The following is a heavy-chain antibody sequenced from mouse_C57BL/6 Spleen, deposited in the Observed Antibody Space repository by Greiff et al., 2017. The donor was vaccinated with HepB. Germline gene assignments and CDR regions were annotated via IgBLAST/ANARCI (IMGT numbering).Heavy chain of an antibody. Sequence: QVQLQQSGAELVRPGASVTLSCKASGYTFTDYEMHWVKQTPVHGLEWIGAIDPETGGTAYNQKFKGKAILTADKSSSTAYMELRSLTSEDSAVYYCTRSGQRRLLDYWGQGTTLTVSS. D-gene: IGHD3-2*02. V-gene: IGHV1-15*01. CDR1: GYTFTDYE. CDR3: TRSGQRRLLDY. CDR2: IDPETGGT. J-gene: IGHJ2*01.